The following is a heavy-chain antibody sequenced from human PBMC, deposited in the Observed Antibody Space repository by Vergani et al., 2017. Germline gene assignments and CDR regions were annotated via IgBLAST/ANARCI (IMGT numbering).Heavy chain of an antibody. J-gene: IGHJ6*02. CDR2: ISSSSSYI. V-gene: IGHV3-21*01. CDR3: ARDTAGGMDV. Sequence: EVQLVESGGGLVKPGGSLRLSCAASGFTFSSYSMNWVRQAPGKGLEWVSSISSSSSYIYYADSVKGRFTISRDNAKNSLHLQMNSLRAEDTAVYYCARDTAGGMDVWGQGTTVTVSS. D-gene: IGHD5-18*01. CDR1: GFTFSSYS.